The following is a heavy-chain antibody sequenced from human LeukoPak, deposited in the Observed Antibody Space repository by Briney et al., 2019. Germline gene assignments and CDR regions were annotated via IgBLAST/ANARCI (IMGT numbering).Heavy chain of an antibody. V-gene: IGHV4-59*08. CDR2: IYYSGST. Sequence: SETLSLTCTVSGGSISSYYWSWIRQPPGKGLEWVGCIYYSGSTNYNPSLKSRVTISVDTSKNQFSLKLSSVTAADTAVYYCARSVGAWDAFDIWGQGTMVTVSS. CDR3: ARSVGAWDAFDI. J-gene: IGHJ3*02. D-gene: IGHD2-15*01. CDR1: GGSISSYY.